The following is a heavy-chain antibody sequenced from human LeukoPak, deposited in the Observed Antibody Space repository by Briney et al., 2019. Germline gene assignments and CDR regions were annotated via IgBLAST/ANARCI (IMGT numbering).Heavy chain of an antibody. CDR3: ARGETSERWRSSGWYYFDY. CDR2: INPSGGST. V-gene: IGHV1-46*01. D-gene: IGHD6-19*01. Sequence: ASVKVSCKASGYTFTSYYMHWVRQAPGQGLEWMGIINPSGGSTSYAQKFQGRVTMTRDTSTSTVYMELSSLRSEDTAVYYCARGETSERWRSSGWYYFDYWGQGTLVTVSS. CDR1: GYTFTSYY. J-gene: IGHJ4*02.